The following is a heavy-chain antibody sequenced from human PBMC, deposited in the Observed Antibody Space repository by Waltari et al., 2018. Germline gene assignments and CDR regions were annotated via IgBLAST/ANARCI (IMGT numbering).Heavy chain of an antibody. CDR1: GYTFTSYY. Sequence: QVQLVQSGAEVKKPGASVKVSCKASGYTFTSYYMHWVRQAPGQGLEWMGIINPSGGSTSYAQKFQGRVTMTRDTSTSTVYMELSSLRSEDTAVHYCARVFKRMAFDYWGQGTLVTVSS. CDR3: ARVFKRMAFDY. V-gene: IGHV1-46*01. CDR2: INPSGGST. D-gene: IGHD2-8*01. J-gene: IGHJ4*02.